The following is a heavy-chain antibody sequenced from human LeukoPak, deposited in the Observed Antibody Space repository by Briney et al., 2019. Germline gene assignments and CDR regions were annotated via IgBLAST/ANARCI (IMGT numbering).Heavy chain of an antibody. CDR3: ARDYYGSGSYGLFHH. D-gene: IGHD3-10*01. Sequence: GGSLRLSCAASGFTFSSYWMHWVRQAPGKGLVWVSRINSDGSSTSYADSVKGRFTISRDNSKTTLFLQMNSLRAEDTAVYYCARDYYGSGSYGLFHHWGQGTLVTVSS. CDR1: GFTFSSYW. CDR2: INSDGSST. V-gene: IGHV3-74*01. J-gene: IGHJ1*01.